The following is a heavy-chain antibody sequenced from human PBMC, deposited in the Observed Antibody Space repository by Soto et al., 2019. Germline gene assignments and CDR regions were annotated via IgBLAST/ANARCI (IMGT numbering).Heavy chain of an antibody. CDR2: RWFDGSDK. J-gene: IGHJ3*02. V-gene: IGHV3-33*01. D-gene: IGHD2-15*01. CDR1: GFPFSTYG. CDR3: ARLYCSPASCYSVGAFDI. Sequence: QVQLVESGGGVVQPGRSLRLSCAASGFPFSTYGMHWVRQAPCKCLEWVAHRWFDGSDKYYTESVKGRFSISRDNSRSTVYLPINRLEAEDTVVYYCARLYCSPASCYSVGAFDIRGQGPMVTVTS.